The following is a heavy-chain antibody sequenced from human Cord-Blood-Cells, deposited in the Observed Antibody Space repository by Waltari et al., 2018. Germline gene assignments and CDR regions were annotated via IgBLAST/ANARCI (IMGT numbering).Heavy chain of an antibody. J-gene: IGHJ4*02. CDR3: TSRYYYGSGSYKYYFDY. D-gene: IGHD3-10*01. CDR2: IRSKANSYAT. Sequence: EVQLVESGGGLVQPGGSLKLSCAASGFTFSGSAMHWVRTAYGKGLEWVGRIRSKANSYATAYAASVKGRFTISRDDSKNTAYLQMNSLKTEDTAVYYCTSRYYYGSGSYKYYFDYWGQGTLVTVSS. V-gene: IGHV3-73*01. CDR1: GFTFSGSA.